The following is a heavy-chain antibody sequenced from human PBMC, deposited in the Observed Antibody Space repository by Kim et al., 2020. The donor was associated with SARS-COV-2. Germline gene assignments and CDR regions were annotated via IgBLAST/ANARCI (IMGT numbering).Heavy chain of an antibody. CDR3: ARGSYCGPDRFAGSGGEGEFYFDY. D-gene: IGHD2-21*01. J-gene: IGHJ4*02. Sequence: GGSLRLSCAGSGFSFSSYCMNWVRQAPGKGLEWVANIKPSGSDTYYVDSAEGRFSISRDNAKNSLYLQMNSLRVEDTAVYYCARGSYCGPDRFAGSGGEGEFYFDYWGQGVLVSVSS. CDR1: GFSFSSYC. V-gene: IGHV3-7*03. CDR2: IKPSGSDT.